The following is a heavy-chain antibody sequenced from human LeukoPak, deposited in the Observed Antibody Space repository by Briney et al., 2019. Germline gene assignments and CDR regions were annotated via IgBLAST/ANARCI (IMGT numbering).Heavy chain of an antibody. CDR2: LSGSGGIT. D-gene: IGHD4-17*01. V-gene: IGHV3-23*01. J-gene: IGHJ6*03. CDR3: AKGGSTSRVTTSRVVFGYYYYLDV. Sequence: GGSLRLSCAASGFTFSSHTMSWVRQAPGKGLEWVSSLSGSGGITYHADSVKGRFSISRDNSKNTLYLQLNSLRAEDTAVYYCAKGGSTSRVTTSRVVFGYYYYLDVWGKGTPVTVSS. CDR1: GFTFSSHT.